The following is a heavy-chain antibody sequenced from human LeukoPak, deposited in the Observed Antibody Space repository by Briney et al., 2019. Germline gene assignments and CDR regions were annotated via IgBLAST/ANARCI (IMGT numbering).Heavy chain of an antibody. D-gene: IGHD5-18*01. CDR3: AQAARYSDAWSYYFDY. Sequence: PSETLSLTCTVSVGSITNNNYYWDWIRQPPGKGLEWIGDLYYSGSTHYNPSLKSRVTISVDTSKNQLSLKLSSVTAADTAVYYCAQAARYSDAWSYYFDYWGQGTLVTVSA. CDR1: VGSITNNNYY. CDR2: LYYSGST. J-gene: IGHJ4*02. V-gene: IGHV4-39*01.